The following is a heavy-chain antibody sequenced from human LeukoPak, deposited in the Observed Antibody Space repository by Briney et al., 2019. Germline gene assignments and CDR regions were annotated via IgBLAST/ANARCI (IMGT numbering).Heavy chain of an antibody. CDR3: ARVNDSSMDY. D-gene: IGHD6-13*01. CDR1: GGSISSYY. CDR2: IYYSGST. Sequence: PSETLPLTCTVSGGSISSYYWSWIRQPPGKGLEWIGYIYYSGSTNYNPSLKSRVTISVDTSKNQFSLKLSSVTAADTAVYYCARVNDSSMDYWGQGTLVTVSS. V-gene: IGHV4-59*01. J-gene: IGHJ4*02.